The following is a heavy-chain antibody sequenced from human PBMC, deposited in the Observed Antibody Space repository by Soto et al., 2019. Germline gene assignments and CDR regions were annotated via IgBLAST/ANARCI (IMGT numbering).Heavy chain of an antibody. CDR3: ARGDYRIDY. Sequence: EVQLVESGGGLVQPGGSLRLSCAASGFTISSNYMNWVRQAPGKGLEWVSVLYSGGNTYYADSVKDRFIISRDSPKNTQYLQMNSLRAEDTAVYYCARGDYRIDYWGQGTLVTVSS. V-gene: IGHV3-66*01. D-gene: IGHD3-16*01. J-gene: IGHJ4*02. CDR2: LYSGGNT. CDR1: GFTISSNY.